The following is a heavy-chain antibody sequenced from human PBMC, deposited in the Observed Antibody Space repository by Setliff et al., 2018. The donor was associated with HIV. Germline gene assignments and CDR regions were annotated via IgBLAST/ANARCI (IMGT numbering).Heavy chain of an antibody. Sequence: SETLSLTCTVSGGSIISSSYYWGWIRQPPGRGLEWIGNIYHSGGTYYNASLKSRVTISVDTSKNQFSLKLSSVTAADTAVYYCAGDAGYKGAADYWGQGTLVTVSS. CDR2: IYHSGGT. D-gene: IGHD1-26*01. J-gene: IGHJ4*02. CDR1: GGSIISSSYY. V-gene: IGHV4-39*07. CDR3: AGDAGYKGAADY.